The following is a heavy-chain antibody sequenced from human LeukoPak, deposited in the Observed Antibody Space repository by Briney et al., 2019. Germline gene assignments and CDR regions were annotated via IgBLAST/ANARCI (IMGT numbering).Heavy chain of an antibody. J-gene: IGHJ3*02. CDR2: IYPGDSDT. V-gene: IGHV5-51*01. D-gene: IGHD3-10*01. Sequence: GESLKISCKGSGYSFTNYWIGWVRQMPGKGLELMGIIYPGDSDTRYSPSFQGQVTISSDKSISTAYLQWSSLKASDTAMYYCAISRITMVRGVLDAFDIWGQGTMVTVSS. CDR1: GYSFTNYW. CDR3: AISRITMVRGVLDAFDI.